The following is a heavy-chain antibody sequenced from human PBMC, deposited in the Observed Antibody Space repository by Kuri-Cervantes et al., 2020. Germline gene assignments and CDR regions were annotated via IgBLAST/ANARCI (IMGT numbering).Heavy chain of an antibody. J-gene: IGHJ4*02. Sequence: GESLKISCVGSGFIFGDHYMDWVRQAPGKGLEWVSGINCNGDNTGYADSVKGRFTISRDNAKNSLYLQMNSLRAEDTAVYYCARDPYYGDYVKTFDYWGQGTLVTVSS. V-gene: IGHV3-20*04. CDR1: GFIFGDHY. CDR3: ARDPYYGDYVKTFDY. D-gene: IGHD4-17*01. CDR2: INCNGDNT.